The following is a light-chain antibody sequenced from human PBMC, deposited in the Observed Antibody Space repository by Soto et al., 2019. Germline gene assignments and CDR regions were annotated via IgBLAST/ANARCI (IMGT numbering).Light chain of an antibody. CDR1: QSVSSY. Sequence: EIVLTQSPATLSLSPGERATLSCRASQSVSSYLAWYQQKPGQAPRLLIYDASNRATGIPARFSGSGSGTDFTLTISSLAPEDFAVYYCQQRSNWRTFGQGTKLEIK. CDR3: QQRSNWRT. V-gene: IGKV3-11*01. J-gene: IGKJ2*01. CDR2: DAS.